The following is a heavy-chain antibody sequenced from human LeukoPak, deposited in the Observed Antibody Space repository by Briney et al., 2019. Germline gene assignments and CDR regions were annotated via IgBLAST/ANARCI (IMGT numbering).Heavy chain of an antibody. V-gene: IGHV3-21*01. Sequence: PGGSLRLSXAASGFTFSSYSMNWVRQAPGKGLEWLSSISSSSSCIYYADSVKGRFTISRDNAKNSLYLQMNSLRAEDTAVYYCAREAPQYYYDSSGSHAFDIWGQGTMVTVSS. D-gene: IGHD3-22*01. CDR2: ISSSSSCI. J-gene: IGHJ3*02. CDR1: GFTFSSYS. CDR3: AREAPQYYYDSSGSHAFDI.